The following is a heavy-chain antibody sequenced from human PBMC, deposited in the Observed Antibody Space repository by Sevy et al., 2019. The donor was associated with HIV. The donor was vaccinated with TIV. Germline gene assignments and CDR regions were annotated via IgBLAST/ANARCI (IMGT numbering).Heavy chain of an antibody. CDR1: GYTLTELS. Sequence: ASVKVSCKVSGYTLTELSMHWVRQAPGKGLEWMGGFDPEDGETIYAQKFQGRVTMTEDTSTDTGYMELSSLRAEDTAVYYCATDTNPAVAGPGGSYYGWFDPWGQGTLVTVSS. CDR2: FDPEDGET. CDR3: ATDTNPAVAGPGGSYYGWFDP. V-gene: IGHV1-24*01. D-gene: IGHD1-26*01. J-gene: IGHJ5*02.